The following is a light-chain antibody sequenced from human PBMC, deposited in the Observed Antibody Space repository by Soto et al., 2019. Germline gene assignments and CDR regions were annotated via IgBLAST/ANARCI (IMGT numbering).Light chain of an antibody. CDR1: QSVSSSF. J-gene: IGKJ5*01. Sequence: EIELTQAPGTLSLSPAERATLSWRDTQSVSSSFLAWYQQKVGQAPRLLIYGASSMATGIPDRFSGSGSGTDFTLTISRLEPEDFAVYYCQQYGSSPLTFGQGTRLEIK. CDR2: GAS. CDR3: QQYGSSPLT. V-gene: IGKV3-20*01.